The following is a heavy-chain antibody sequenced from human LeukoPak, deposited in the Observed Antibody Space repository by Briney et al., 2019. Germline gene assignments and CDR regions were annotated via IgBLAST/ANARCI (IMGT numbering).Heavy chain of an antibody. D-gene: IGHD6-19*01. CDR2: IIPIFGTA. V-gene: IGHV1-69*06. CDR1: GGTFSSYA. J-gene: IGHJ5*02. CDR3: ARDLHLAVAVHWFDP. Sequence: GASVKVSCKASGGTFSSYAISWVRQAPGQGLEWMGRIIPIFGTANYAQKFQGRVTITADKSTSTAYMELSSLRSEDTAVYYCARDLHLAVAVHWFDPWGQGTLVTVSS.